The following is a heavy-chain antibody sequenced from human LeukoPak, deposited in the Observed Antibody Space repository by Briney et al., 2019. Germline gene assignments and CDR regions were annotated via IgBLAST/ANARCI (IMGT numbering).Heavy chain of an antibody. CDR1: GGTFSSYA. CDR2: IIPIFGTA. D-gene: IGHD1-26*01. Sequence: SVKVSCKASGGTFSSYAISWVRQALGQGLEWMGGIIPIFGTANYAQKFQGRVTITADKSTSTAYMELSSLRSEDTAVYYCARRTGRVEEYYFDYWGQGTLVTVSS. J-gene: IGHJ4*02. V-gene: IGHV1-69*06. CDR3: ARRTGRVEEYYFDY.